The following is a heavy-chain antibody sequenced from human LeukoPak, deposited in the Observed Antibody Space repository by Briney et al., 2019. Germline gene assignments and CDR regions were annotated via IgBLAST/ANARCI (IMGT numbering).Heavy chain of an antibody. Sequence: GASVKVSCKASVGTFSSYAISWVRQAPGQGLEWMGGIIPIFGTANYAQKFQGRVTITTDESTSTAYMELSSLRSEDTAVYYCARDRYCSSTSCQGRTYYYYYYMDVWGKGTTVTVSS. CDR2: IIPIFGTA. CDR1: VGTFSSYA. J-gene: IGHJ6*03. V-gene: IGHV1-69*05. D-gene: IGHD2-2*01. CDR3: ARDRYCSSTSCQGRTYYYYYYMDV.